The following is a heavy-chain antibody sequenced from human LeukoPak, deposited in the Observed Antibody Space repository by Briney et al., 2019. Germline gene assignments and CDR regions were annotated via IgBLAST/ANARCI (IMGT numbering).Heavy chain of an antibody. Sequence: PSETLSLTCTVSGDSVSSHYWSWIRQPPGKGPEWIAYVYYTGTSNYNPSLKSRVTISIYTSKNQFSLKLISVTAADTAVYYCARYSNHVDYFDSWGQGTLVTVSS. D-gene: IGHD4-11*01. J-gene: IGHJ4*02. CDR3: ARYSNHVDYFDS. CDR2: VYYTGTS. V-gene: IGHV4-59*02. CDR1: GDSVSSHY.